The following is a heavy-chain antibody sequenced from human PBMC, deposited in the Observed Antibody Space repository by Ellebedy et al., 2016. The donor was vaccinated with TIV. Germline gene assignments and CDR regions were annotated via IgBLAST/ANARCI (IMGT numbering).Heavy chain of an antibody. D-gene: IGHD3-22*01. CDR2: SYYSGTT. J-gene: IGHJ4*02. CDR3: ARLKDYYDSSGYYYDY. V-gene: IGHV4-61*01. Sequence: SETLSLXCSVSGGSVNSASSFWSWVRQPPGKELEWIGFSYYSGTTKYNPSLKSRVTISVDTSKNQFSLKLSSVTAADTAVYYCARLKDYYDSSGYYYDYWGQGTLVTVSS. CDR1: GGSVNSASSF.